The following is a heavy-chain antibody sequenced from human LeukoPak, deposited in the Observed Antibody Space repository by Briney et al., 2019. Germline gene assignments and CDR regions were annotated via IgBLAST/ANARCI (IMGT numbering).Heavy chain of an antibody. Sequence: SVKVSCKASGGTFSSYAISWERQAPGQGLEWMGGIIPIFGTANYAQKFQGRVTITTDESTSTAYMELSSLRSEDTAVYYCASVEYSSSKYRFDPWGQGTLVTVSS. CDR1: GGTFSSYA. CDR2: IIPIFGTA. J-gene: IGHJ5*02. V-gene: IGHV1-69*05. CDR3: ASVEYSSSKYRFDP. D-gene: IGHD6-6*01.